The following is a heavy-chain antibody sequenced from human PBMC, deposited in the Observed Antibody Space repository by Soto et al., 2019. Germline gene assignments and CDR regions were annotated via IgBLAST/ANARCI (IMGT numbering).Heavy chain of an antibody. J-gene: IGHJ4*02. Sequence: QVQLQESGPGLVKPSETLSLTCTVSGGSVSSGSYYWSWIRQPPGKGLEWIGYIYYSGSTYYNPSLKSRVTISVDTSKNQFSLKLSSVTAADTAVYYCARVGIAVAGTFYFDYWGQGTLVTVSS. D-gene: IGHD6-19*01. CDR1: GGSVSSGSYY. CDR3: ARVGIAVAGTFYFDY. V-gene: IGHV4-30-4*08. CDR2: IYYSGST.